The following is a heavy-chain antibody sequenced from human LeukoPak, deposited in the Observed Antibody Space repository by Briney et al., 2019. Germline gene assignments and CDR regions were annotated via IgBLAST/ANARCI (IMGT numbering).Heavy chain of an antibody. J-gene: IGHJ5*02. CDR1: GFTFSSYW. CDR3: ARRYCSGGSCYYNWFDP. CDR2: IKQDGSEK. D-gene: IGHD2-15*01. V-gene: IGHV3-7*01. Sequence: PGGSLRLSCAASGFTFSSYWMSWVRQAPGKGLEWVANIKQDGSEKYYVDSVKGRFTISRDNAKNSLYLQMNSLRAEDTAVYYCARRYCSGGSCYYNWFDPWGQGTLVTVSS.